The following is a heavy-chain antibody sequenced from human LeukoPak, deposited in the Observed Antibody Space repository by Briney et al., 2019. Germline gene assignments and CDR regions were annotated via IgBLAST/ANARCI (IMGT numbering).Heavy chain of an antibody. CDR1: GYTFTSYG. Sequence: ASVKVSCKASGYTFTSYGISWVRQAPGQGLEWMGGIIPIFGTANYAQKYQGRVTITADESTSTAYMELSSLRSEDTAVYYCARDRLNYYYYYGMDVWGQGTTVTVSS. J-gene: IGHJ6*02. D-gene: IGHD2-21*01. CDR2: IIPIFGTA. V-gene: IGHV1-69*13. CDR3: ARDRLNYYYYYGMDV.